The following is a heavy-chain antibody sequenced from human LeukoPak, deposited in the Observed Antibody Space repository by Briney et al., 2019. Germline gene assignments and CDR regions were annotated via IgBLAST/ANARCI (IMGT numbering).Heavy chain of an antibody. CDR3: ARVVVVGDNYFDY. CDR2: ISAYNGNT. Sequence: ASVKVSCKASGYTFTSYAISWVRQAPGQGLEWMGWISAYNGNTDYAQKLQVMVTMTTDTPTSTAYMELRGLRSDDTAVYYCARVVVVGDNYFDYWGQGTLVTVSS. D-gene: IGHD2-15*01. J-gene: IGHJ4*02. V-gene: IGHV1-18*01. CDR1: GYTFTSYA.